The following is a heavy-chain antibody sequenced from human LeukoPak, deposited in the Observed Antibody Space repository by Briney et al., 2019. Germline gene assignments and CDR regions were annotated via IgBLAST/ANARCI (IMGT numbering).Heavy chain of an antibody. J-gene: IGHJ4*02. CDR2: LSGDGSTT. Sequence: GGSLRLSCAASEFPFSSLWMYWVRQAPGKGLVWVARLSGDGSTTRHADSVKGRFTISRDNAKSTLYLQMDSLRVEDTALYYCARGIASSRSVAIDLWGRGTLVVVSS. CDR1: EFPFSSLW. V-gene: IGHV3-74*01. CDR3: ARGIASSRSVAIDL. D-gene: IGHD6-13*01.